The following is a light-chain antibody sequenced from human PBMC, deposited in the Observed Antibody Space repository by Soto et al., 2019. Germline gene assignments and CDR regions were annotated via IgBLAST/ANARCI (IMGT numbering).Light chain of an antibody. CDR2: GAS. V-gene: IGKV3-15*01. CDR3: QQYNNWPPWT. J-gene: IGKJ1*01. Sequence: EFMLAQSLGTLSLSPLERGTLXCRASQTVSSNLAWYQQKPGQAPRLLIYGASTRATGIPARFSGSGSGTEFTLTISSLQSEDFAVYYCQQYNNWPPWTFGQGTKVDIK. CDR1: QTVSSN.